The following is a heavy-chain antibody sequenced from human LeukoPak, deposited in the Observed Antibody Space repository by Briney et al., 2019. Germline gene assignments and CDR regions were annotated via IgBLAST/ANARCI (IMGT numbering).Heavy chain of an antibody. CDR2: TYYTSKWYN. D-gene: IGHD3-10*01. CDR3: ARGGWFGELPSHWFDP. V-gene: IGHV6-1*01. J-gene: IGHJ5*02. CDR1: GDSVSTKSAT. Sequence: SQTLSLTCAISGDSVSTKSATWNWIRQSPSRGLEWLGRTYYTSKWYNDYAVSVKSRITINPDTSKNQFSLQLNSVTPEDTAVYYCARGGWFGELPSHWFDPWGQGTLVTVSS.